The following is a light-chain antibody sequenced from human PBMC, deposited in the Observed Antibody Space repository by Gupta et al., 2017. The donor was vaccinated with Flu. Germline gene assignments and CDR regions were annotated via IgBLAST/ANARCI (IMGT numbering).Light chain of an antibody. J-gene: IGLJ1*01. V-gene: IGLV2-14*03. CDR3: CAFRRTTTSSYV. Sequence: SDVGGHKYVSWYQHYPGKAPRLIIYDVSDRASGVSDRFSGSKSGNTASLTIPGLQAEDEADYYCCAFRRTTTSSYVFGTGTTVTVL. CDR1: SDVGGHKY. CDR2: DVS.